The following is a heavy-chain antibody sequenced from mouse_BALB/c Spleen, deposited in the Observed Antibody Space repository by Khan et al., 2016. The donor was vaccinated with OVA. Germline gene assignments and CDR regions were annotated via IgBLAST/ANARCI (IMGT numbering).Heavy chain of an antibody. CDR2: ILPGRGST. CDR3: ARGAYNPAMDY. Sequence: QVQLQQSGAELMKPGASVTISCKATGYTFSMYWIEWVKQRPGHGLEWIGEILPGRGSTNNNEKFKGKATFTADTSSNTAYMQLSSLTSEDSALYYFARGAYNPAMDYWGQGTSVTVSS. CDR1: GYTFSMYW. V-gene: IGHV1-9*01. D-gene: IGHD1-3*01. J-gene: IGHJ4*01.